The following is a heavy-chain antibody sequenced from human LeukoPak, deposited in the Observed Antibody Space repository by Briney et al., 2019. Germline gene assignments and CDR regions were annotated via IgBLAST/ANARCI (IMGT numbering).Heavy chain of an antibody. D-gene: IGHD1-26*01. V-gene: IGHV1-2*02. Sequence: ASVTVSCKASGYTFTGSYIHWVRQAPGQGLEWMGWINPNTGGTNYAQNFQDRVTMTRDTSISTAYMELSRLTSDDTAVYYCAGRRGLDYWGQGTLVTVSS. J-gene: IGHJ4*02. CDR1: GYTFTGSY. CDR2: INPNTGGT. CDR3: AGRRGLDY.